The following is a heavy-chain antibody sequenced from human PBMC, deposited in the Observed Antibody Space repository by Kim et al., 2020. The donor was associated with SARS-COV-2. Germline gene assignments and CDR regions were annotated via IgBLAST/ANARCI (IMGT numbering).Heavy chain of an antibody. Sequence: GGSLRLSCAASGFTFSTHWVSWVRQAPGKGLEWVANIKGDGSQTGYVDSARGRFTISRDNAKNSLYLQMSSLRAEDTAVYYCAKYYYHSSGFYYFDYWG. CDR3: AKYYYHSSGFYYFDY. D-gene: IGHD3-22*01. CDR1: GFTFSTHW. CDR2: IKGDGSQT. J-gene: IGHJ4*01. V-gene: IGHV3-7*05.